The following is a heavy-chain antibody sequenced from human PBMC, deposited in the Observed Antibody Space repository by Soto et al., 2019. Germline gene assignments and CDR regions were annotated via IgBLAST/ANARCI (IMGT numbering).Heavy chain of an antibody. Sequence: EVQLVESGGGLLQPGGSLRISCAVSGSTFSNDWMHWVRQAPGKGLVWVSHINSDGSSTNYADFVKGRFTIARDNAKNTVYLQMNSLRAEDTAVYYCARDRSYSLDVWGQGTTVTVSS. V-gene: IGHV3-74*01. CDR1: GSTFSNDW. J-gene: IGHJ6*02. CDR3: ARDRSYSLDV. CDR2: INSDGSST.